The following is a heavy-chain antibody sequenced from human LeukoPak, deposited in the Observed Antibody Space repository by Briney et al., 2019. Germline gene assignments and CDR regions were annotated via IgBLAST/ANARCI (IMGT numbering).Heavy chain of an antibody. D-gene: IGHD3-3*01. CDR1: GGSISSSSYY. J-gene: IGHJ3*02. V-gene: IGHV4-39*01. Sequence: SSETLSLTCTVSGGSISSSSYYWGWIRQPPGKGLEWIGSIYYSGSTYYNPSLKSRVTISVDTSKNQFSLKLSSVTAADTAVYYCASYQYYDFWSGPGDAFDIWGQGTMVTVSS. CDR2: IYYSGST. CDR3: ASYQYYDFWSGPGDAFDI.